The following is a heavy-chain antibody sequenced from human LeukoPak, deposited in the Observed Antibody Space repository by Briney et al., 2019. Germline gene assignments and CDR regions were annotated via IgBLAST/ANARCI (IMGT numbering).Heavy chain of an antibody. J-gene: IGHJ6*02. Sequence: SVKVSCKASGGTFSSYAISWVRQAPGQGLEWMGGIIPIFGTANYAQKFQGRVTITADESTSTAHMELSSLRSEDTAVYYCARVDAAGSYGMDVWGQGTTVTVSS. CDR2: IIPIFGTA. CDR1: GGTFSSYA. V-gene: IGHV1-69*13. D-gene: IGHD6-13*01. CDR3: ARVDAAGSYGMDV.